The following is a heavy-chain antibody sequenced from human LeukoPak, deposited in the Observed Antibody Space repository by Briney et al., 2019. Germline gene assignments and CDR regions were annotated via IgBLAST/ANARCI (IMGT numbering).Heavy chain of an antibody. D-gene: IGHD3-10*01. CDR3: ARDRKTRGDNWFGP. J-gene: IGHJ5*02. Sequence: ASVKVSCKASGYTFTGYYMHWVRQAPGQGLEWMGRINPNSGGTNYAQKFQGRVTMTRDTSISTAYMELSRLRSDDTAVYYCARDRKTRGDNWFGPWGQGTLVTVSS. CDR2: INPNSGGT. CDR1: GYTFTGYY. V-gene: IGHV1-2*06.